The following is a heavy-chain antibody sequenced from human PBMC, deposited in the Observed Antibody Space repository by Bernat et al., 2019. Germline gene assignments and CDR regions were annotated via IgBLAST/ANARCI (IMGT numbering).Heavy chain of an antibody. CDR1: GFTFSSYG. J-gene: IGHJ4*02. Sequence: QVQLVESGGGVVQPGRSLRLSCAASGFTFSSYGMHWVRQAPGKGLEWVAVISYDGSNKYYADSVKGRFTISRDNSKNTLYLQMNSRRAEDTAVYYCAKGPSAADYWGQGTLVTVSS. CDR2: ISYDGSNK. V-gene: IGHV3-30*18. D-gene: IGHD6-19*01. CDR3: AKGPSAADY.